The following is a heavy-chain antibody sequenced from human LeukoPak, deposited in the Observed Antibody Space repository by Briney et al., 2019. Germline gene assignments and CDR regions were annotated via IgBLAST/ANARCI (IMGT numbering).Heavy chain of an antibody. Sequence: ASQTLSLTCTVSGGSISSGSYYWSWIRQPAGKGLEWIGRIYTSGSTNYNPSLKSRVTISVDTSKNQFSLKLSSVTAADTAVYYCARHLPMRAAWEGTFDYWGQGSLVTVSS. CDR3: ARHLPMRAAWEGTFDY. V-gene: IGHV4-61*02. J-gene: IGHJ4*02. CDR2: IYTSGST. CDR1: GGSISSGSYY. D-gene: IGHD1-26*01.